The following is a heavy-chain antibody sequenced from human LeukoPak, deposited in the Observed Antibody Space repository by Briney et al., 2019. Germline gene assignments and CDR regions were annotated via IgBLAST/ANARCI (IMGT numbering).Heavy chain of an antibody. CDR2: IDPSDSYT. J-gene: IGHJ4*02. Sequence: GESLKISCKGSGYSFTSYWLSWVRQIPGKGLEWMGRIDPSDSYTNYSPSFQGHVTISADKSISTAYLQWSSLKASDTAMYYCARQDPNYSIDYWGQGTLVTVSS. CDR3: ARQDPNYSIDY. CDR1: GYSFTSYW. V-gene: IGHV5-10-1*01. D-gene: IGHD4-11*01.